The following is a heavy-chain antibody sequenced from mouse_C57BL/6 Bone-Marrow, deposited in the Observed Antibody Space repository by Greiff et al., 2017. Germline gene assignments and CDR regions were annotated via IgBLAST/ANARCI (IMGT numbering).Heavy chain of an antibody. CDR1: GFTFSSYG. J-gene: IGHJ1*03. CDR2: ISSGGSYT. CDR3: SRHRYFDV. Sequence: EVKVVESGGDLVKPGGSLKLSCAASGFTFSSYGMSWVRQTPDKRLEWVGTISSGGSYTYYPDSVKGRLTISRDNTKNTLYLQLSSLRSEDTAMYYCSRHRYFDVWGTGTTVTVSS. V-gene: IGHV5-6*01.